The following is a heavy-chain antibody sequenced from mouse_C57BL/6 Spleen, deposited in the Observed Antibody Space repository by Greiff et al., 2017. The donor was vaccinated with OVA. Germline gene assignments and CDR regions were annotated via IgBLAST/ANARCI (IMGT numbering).Heavy chain of an antibody. CDR3: ARRVLYYAMDY. Sequence: DVHLVESGGGLVKPGGSLKLSCAASGFTFSDYGMHWVRQAPEKGLEWVAYISSGSSTIYYADTVKGRFTISRDNAKNTLFLQMTSLRSEDTAMYYCARRVLYYAMDYWGQGTSVTVSS. D-gene: IGHD1-1*01. CDR2: ISSGSSTI. V-gene: IGHV5-17*01. CDR1: GFTFSDYG. J-gene: IGHJ4*01.